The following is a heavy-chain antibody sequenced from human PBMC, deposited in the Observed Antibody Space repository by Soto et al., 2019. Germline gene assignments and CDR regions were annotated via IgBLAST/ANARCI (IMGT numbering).Heavy chain of an antibody. Sequence: QVQLQQWGAGLLKPSETLSLTCAVYGGSFSGYYWSWIRQPPGKGLEWIGEINHSGSTNYNPSLKSRVPISVDTSKHQFSLKLSSVTAADTAVYYCARFGLRGSDYWGQGTLVTVSS. D-gene: IGHD3-10*01. J-gene: IGHJ4*02. CDR3: ARFGLRGSDY. CDR2: INHSGST. CDR1: GGSFSGYY. V-gene: IGHV4-34*01.